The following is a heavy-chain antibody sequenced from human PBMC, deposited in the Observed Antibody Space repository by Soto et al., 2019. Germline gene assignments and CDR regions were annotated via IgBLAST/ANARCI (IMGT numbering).Heavy chain of an antibody. J-gene: IGHJ6*02. CDR3: ARDSYSSSIHYYYGMDV. V-gene: IGHV3-74*01. Sequence: GGFLRLSCAASGFSFPSFSMDWVRPAPREVLVWVSRINSDGSSTSYADSVKGRFTISRDNAKNTLYLQMNSLRAEDTAVYFCARDSYSSSIHYYYGMDVWGQGTTVTVSS. D-gene: IGHD6-6*01. CDR1: GFSFPSFS. CDR2: INSDGSST.